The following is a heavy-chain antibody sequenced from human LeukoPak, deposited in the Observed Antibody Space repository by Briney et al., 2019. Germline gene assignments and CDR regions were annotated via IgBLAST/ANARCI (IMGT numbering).Heavy chain of an antibody. CDR2: IYTSGST. CDR3: ARGPYCGGDCYSMDY. J-gene: IGHJ4*02. Sequence: SETLSLTCTVSGGSISSYYWSWIRQPAGKGLEWIGRIYTSGSTNYNPSLKGRVTMSVDTSKNQFSLKLSSVTAADTAVYYCARGPYCGGDCYSMDYWGQGTLVTVSS. D-gene: IGHD2-21*02. CDR1: GGSISSYY. V-gene: IGHV4-4*07.